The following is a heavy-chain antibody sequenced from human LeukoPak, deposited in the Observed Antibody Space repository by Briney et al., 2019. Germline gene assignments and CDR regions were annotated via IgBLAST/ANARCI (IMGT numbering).Heavy chain of an antibody. V-gene: IGHV3-48*01. D-gene: IGHD3-3*01. CDR1: GFTFSSYS. CDR2: ISSSSSTI. CDR3: ARDSEDDFWSGYLFDY. Sequence: GGSLRLSCAASGFTFSSYSMNWVRQAPGKGLERVSSISSSSSTIYYADSVKGRFTISRDNAKNSLYLQMNSLRAEDTAVYYCARDSEDDFWSGYLFDYWGQGTLVTVSS. J-gene: IGHJ4*02.